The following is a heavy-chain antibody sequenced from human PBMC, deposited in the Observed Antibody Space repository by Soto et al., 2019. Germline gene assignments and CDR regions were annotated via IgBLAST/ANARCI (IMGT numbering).Heavy chain of an antibody. CDR1: GYTFTSYG. V-gene: IGHV1-18*01. J-gene: IGHJ5*02. CDR2: ISAYNGNT. CDR3: ARDDDIVATIPWFDP. Sequence: ASVKVSCKASGYTFTSYGISWVRQAPGQGLEWMGWISAYNGNTNYAQKLQGRVTMTTDTSTSTAYMELRSLRSDDTAVYYCARDDDIVATIPWFDPWGQGTLVTSPQ. D-gene: IGHD5-12*01.